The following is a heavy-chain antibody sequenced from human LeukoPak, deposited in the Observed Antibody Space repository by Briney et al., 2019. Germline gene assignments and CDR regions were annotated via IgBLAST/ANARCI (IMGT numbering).Heavy chain of an antibody. Sequence: SQTLSPTCTVSGGSISSSSYYWGWIRQPPGKGLEWIGSIYYSGSTNYNPSLKSRVTISVDKSKNQFSLKLSSVTAADTAVYYCARDKREPRYAFDIWGQGTMITVSS. J-gene: IGHJ3*02. CDR2: IYYSGST. CDR3: ARDKREPRYAFDI. V-gene: IGHV4-39*07. D-gene: IGHD1-26*01. CDR1: GGSISSSSYY.